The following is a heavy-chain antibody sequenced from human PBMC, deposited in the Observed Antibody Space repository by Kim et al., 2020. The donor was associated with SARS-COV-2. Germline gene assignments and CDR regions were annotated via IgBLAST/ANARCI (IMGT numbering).Heavy chain of an antibody. V-gene: IGHV3-33*03. CDR1: GFTFSSYG. Sequence: GGSLRLSCAASGFTFSSYGMHWVRQAPGKGLEWVAVIWYDGTNDHYVSHVKGRFTISRDNSKNTVYLQMNGLRAEDTAIYYCAKDRDYAGNSGLDYWGQGALVTVS. CDR2: IWYDGTND. J-gene: IGHJ4*02. D-gene: IGHD4-17*01. CDR3: AKDRDYAGNSGLDY.